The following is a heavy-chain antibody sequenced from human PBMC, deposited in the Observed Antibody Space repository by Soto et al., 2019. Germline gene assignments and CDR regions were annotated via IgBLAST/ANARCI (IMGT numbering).Heavy chain of an antibody. Sequence: GGSLRLSSAASGFTFSTYAMSWVRQAPGKGLEWASAITGSGGSTYHADSVKGRFTISRDNSKNTLYLQMNSLRADDTAVYYCAKGSSASRPYYFDYWGQGTLVTVSS. D-gene: IGHD3-22*01. V-gene: IGHV3-23*01. CDR1: GFTFSTYA. J-gene: IGHJ4*02. CDR2: ITGSGGST. CDR3: AKGSSASRPYYFDY.